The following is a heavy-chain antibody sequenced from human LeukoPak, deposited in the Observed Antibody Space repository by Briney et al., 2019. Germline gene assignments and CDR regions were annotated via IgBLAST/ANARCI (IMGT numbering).Heavy chain of an antibody. Sequence: SETLSLTCAVYGGSFIGFHWNWIRQPPGKGLEWIGDINHSGSTNYNPSLTSRVTISVDTSKNQFSLKLSSVTAADTAVYYCASAILTGYYRAGSWFDPWGQGTLVTVSS. D-gene: IGHD3-9*01. CDR1: GGSFIGFH. CDR2: INHSGST. CDR3: ASAILTGYYRAGSWFDP. J-gene: IGHJ5*02. V-gene: IGHV4-34*01.